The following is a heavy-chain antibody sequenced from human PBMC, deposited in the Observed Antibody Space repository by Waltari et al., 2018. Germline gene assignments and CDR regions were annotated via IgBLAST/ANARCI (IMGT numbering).Heavy chain of an antibody. CDR2: FIYSGGST. D-gene: IGHD2-21*01. J-gene: IGHJ4*02. Sequence: EVQLLESGGGLVQPGGSLRLSCAASGFTFSSYAMSWVRQAPGKGLEWVSFIYSGGSTYYADSVKGRFTISRDNSKNTLYLQMNSLRAEDTAVYYCAKGRLGYWGQGTLVTVSS. CDR3: AKGRLGY. V-gene: IGHV3-23*03. CDR1: GFTFSSYA.